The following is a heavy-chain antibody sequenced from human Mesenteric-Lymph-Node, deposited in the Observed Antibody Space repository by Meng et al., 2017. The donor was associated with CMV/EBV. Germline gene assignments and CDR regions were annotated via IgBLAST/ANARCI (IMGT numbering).Heavy chain of an antibody. J-gene: IGHJ5*02. CDR2: ISYSGST. V-gene: IGHV4-59*01. CDR3: ARGSGGFDP. D-gene: IGHD1-14*01. CDR1: NGSISRYH. Sequence: SETLSLTCAVSNGSISRYHWSWIRQPPGKRLEWIGHISYSGSTNYNPSLKSRVTISVDTSKNQFSLKLTSVTAADTAVYYCARGSGGFDPWGPGTLVTVSS.